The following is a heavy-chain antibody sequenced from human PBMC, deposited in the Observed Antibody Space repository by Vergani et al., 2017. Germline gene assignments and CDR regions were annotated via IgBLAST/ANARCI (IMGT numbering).Heavy chain of an antibody. V-gene: IGHV4-39*01. J-gene: IGHJ2*01. CDR1: GDSIISRSYY. D-gene: IGHD3-16*01. CDR3: ASGKYYSXSTSHFRGRYFDV. CDR2: IYNSGNG. Sequence: QMQLQESGPGLVKASETLFLTCTVSGDSIISRSYYWGWIRQPPGKGLEWIGSIYNSGNGDSSSSPKSRVTISADTSKNQFSLRLTSVNAADTAVYYCASGKYYSXSTSHFRGRYFDVWGRGTLVTVPS.